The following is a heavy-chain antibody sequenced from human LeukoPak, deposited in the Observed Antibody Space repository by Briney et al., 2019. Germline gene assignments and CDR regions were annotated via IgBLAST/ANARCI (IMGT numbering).Heavy chain of an antibody. Sequence: GSLRLSCVASGFTFSSYSMNWVRQTPGKGLEWIGEISQSGNTNYNPSVKSRVTISVDKSKSQFSLKLSSVTAADTAVYFCARSIAADLDYWAQGTLLTVSS. J-gene: IGHJ4*02. CDR3: ARSIAADLDY. V-gene: IGHV4-4*01. D-gene: IGHD6-13*01. CDR2: ISQSGNT. CDR1: GFTFSSYSM.